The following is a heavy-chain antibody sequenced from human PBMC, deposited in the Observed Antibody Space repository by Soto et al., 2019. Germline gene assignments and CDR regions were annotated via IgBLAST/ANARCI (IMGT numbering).Heavy chain of an antibody. V-gene: IGHV4-39*01. J-gene: IGHJ4*02. Sequence: SETLSLTCTVSGGSISSSSYYWGWIRQPPGKGLEWIGSIYYSGSTYYNPSLKSRVTISVDTSKNQFSLKLSSVTAADTAVYYCARLGATPPRPFDYWGQGTLVTVSS. CDR2: IYYSGST. CDR3: ARLGATPPRPFDY. CDR1: GGSISSSSYY.